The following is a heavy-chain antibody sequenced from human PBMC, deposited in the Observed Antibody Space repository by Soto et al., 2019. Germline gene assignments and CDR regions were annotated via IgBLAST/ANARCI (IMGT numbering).Heavy chain of an antibody. J-gene: IGHJ3*02. Sequence: QVQLVESGGGVVQPGRSLRLSCAASGFTFSSYGMHWVRQAPGKGLEWVAVIWYDGSNKYYAESVKGRFTISRDNSKNTLYLQMNSLRAEDTAVYYCARTPSYSSSWYYAFDIWGQGTMVTVSS. CDR1: GFTFSSYG. D-gene: IGHD6-13*01. V-gene: IGHV3-33*01. CDR2: IWYDGSNK. CDR3: ARTPSYSSSWYYAFDI.